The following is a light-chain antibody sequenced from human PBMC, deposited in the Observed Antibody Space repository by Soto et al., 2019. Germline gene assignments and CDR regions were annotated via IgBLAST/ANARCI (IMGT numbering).Light chain of an antibody. CDR1: QPVSDK. Sequence: EVVMTQSPANVSVSPGVGATLSCWASQPVSDKLAWYQQKHGQAPRLLIYGASTRATGIPARFSGSGSGTEFTLTISSLQSEDFAVYYCQQHNNWPWTFGQGTKVDIK. CDR3: QQHNNWPWT. V-gene: IGKV3-15*01. J-gene: IGKJ1*01. CDR2: GAS.